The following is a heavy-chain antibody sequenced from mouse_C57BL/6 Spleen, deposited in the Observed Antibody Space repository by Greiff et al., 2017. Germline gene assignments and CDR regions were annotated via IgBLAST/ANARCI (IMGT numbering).Heavy chain of an antibody. V-gene: IGHV14-4*01. CDR3: TTHPFDY. J-gene: IGHJ2*01. CDR1: GFNIKDDY. CDR2: IDPENGDT. Sequence: EVQVVESGAELVRPGASVKLSCTASGFNIKDDYMHWVKQRPEQGLEWIGWIDPENGDTEYASKFQGKATITADTSSNTAYLQLSSLTSEDTAVYYCTTHPFDYWGQGTTLTVSS.